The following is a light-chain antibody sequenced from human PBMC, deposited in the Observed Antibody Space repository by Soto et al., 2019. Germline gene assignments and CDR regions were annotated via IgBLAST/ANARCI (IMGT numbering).Light chain of an antibody. J-gene: IGLJ2*01. CDR3: QSYDTSLSASV. CDR1: RSNIGAGYA. CDR2: DNT. Sequence: PVLTQPPSVSGAPGQRVTISCTGSRSNIGAGYAVHWYQQLPGTAPKLLIYDNTNRPSGVPDRFSASESGTSASLAITGLQSEDEADYYCQSYDTSLSASVFGGGTKVTVL. V-gene: IGLV1-40*01.